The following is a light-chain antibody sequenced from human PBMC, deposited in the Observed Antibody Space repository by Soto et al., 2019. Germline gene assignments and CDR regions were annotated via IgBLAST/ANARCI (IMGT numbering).Light chain of an antibody. V-gene: IGLV2-14*01. CDR2: EVN. CDR3: GSYTSASTVV. CDR1: SSDVGGYNY. Sequence: QSALTQPASVSGSPGQSITISCTGTSSDVGGYNYVSWYQQHPGKAPKLIIYEVNSRPSGISNRFSGSKSGNTASLTISGLQAEDEADYYCGSYTSASTVVFGGGTKLTVL. J-gene: IGLJ2*01.